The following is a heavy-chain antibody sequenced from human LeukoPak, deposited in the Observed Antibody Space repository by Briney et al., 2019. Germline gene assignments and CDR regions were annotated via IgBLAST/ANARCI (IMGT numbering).Heavy chain of an antibody. CDR3: AKDYPECTGTTCSGEAFFDY. D-gene: IGHD2-2*01. CDR1: RFTFSNYP. J-gene: IGHJ4*02. Sequence: GGSLRLSCAASRFTFSNYPMSWVRQAAGKGLEWVSGITSGHSTFYADSVKGRFTISRDNSKNTVYMQMNSLRAEDTAVYYCAKDYPECTGTTCSGEAFFDYWGQGTLVTVSS. V-gene: IGHV3-23*01. CDR2: ITSGHST.